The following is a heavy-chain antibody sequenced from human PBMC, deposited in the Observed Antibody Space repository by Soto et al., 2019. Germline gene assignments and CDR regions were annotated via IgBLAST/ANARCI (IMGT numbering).Heavy chain of an antibody. J-gene: IGHJ6*02. D-gene: IGHD3-22*01. CDR1: GGSISSYY. Sequence: SETLSLTCTVSGGSISSYYWSWIRQPPGKGLEWIGYIYYSGSTNYNPSLKSRVTISVDTSKNQFSLKLSSVTAADTAVYYCARAYYYDSSGYYPDGINYYGMDVWGQGTTVTVSS. CDR3: ARAYYYDSSGYYPDGINYYGMDV. CDR2: IYYSGST. V-gene: IGHV4-59*01.